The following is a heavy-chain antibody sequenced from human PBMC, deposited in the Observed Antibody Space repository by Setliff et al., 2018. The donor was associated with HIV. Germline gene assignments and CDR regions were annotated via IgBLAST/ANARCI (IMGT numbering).Heavy chain of an antibody. CDR3: ARTMPGYSSGWHDYYHYMDV. J-gene: IGHJ6*03. CDR1: GYTFTSYG. Sequence: ASVKVSCKASGYTFTSYGISWVRQAPGQGLEWMGWISAYNGNTNYAQKLQGRVTMTTDTSTSTAYMELRSLRSDDTAVYYCARTMPGYSSGWHDYYHYMDVWGKGTTVTVAS. D-gene: IGHD6-19*01. V-gene: IGHV1-18*01. CDR2: ISAYNGNT.